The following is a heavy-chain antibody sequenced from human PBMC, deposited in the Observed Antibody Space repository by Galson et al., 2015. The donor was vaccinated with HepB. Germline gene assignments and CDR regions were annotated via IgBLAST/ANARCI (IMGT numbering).Heavy chain of an antibody. CDR1: GYTFTSYG. CDR2: ISAYNGNT. V-gene: IGHV1-18*04. CDR3: ARDPLYYGSGSYYKGGRLGYGMDV. J-gene: IGHJ6*02. D-gene: IGHD3-10*01. Sequence: SVKVSCKASGYTFTSYGISWVRQAPGQGLEWMGWISAYNGNTNYAQKLQGRVTMTTDTSTSTAYMELRSLRSDDTAVYYCARDPLYYGSGSYYKGGRLGYGMDVRGQGTTVTVSS.